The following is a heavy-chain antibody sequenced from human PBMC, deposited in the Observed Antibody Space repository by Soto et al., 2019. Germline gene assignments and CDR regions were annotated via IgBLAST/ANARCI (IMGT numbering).Heavy chain of an antibody. Sequence: SETLSLTCTVSGGSISSGDYYWSWIRQPPGKGLEWIGYIYYSGSTYYNPSLKSRVTISVDTSKNQFSLKLSSVTAADTAVYYCASPIAAAGSYYAFDIWGQGTMVTVSS. D-gene: IGHD6-13*01. V-gene: IGHV4-30-4*01. J-gene: IGHJ3*02. CDR3: ASPIAAAGSYYAFDI. CDR1: GGSISSGDYY. CDR2: IYYSGST.